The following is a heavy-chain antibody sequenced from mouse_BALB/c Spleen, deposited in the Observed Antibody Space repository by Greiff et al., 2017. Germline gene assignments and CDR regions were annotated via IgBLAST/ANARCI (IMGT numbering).Heavy chain of an antibody. J-gene: IGHJ2*01. Sequence: QVQLKQSGAELVRPGSSVKISCKASGYAFSSYWMNWVKQRPGQGLEWIGQIYPGDGDTNYNGKFKGKATLTADKSSSTAYMQLSSLTSEDSAVYFCARGGRGSSSDYWGQGTTLTVSS. CDR3: ARGGRGSSSDY. CDR1: GYAFSSYW. CDR2: IYPGDGDT. V-gene: IGHV1-80*01. D-gene: IGHD6-1*01.